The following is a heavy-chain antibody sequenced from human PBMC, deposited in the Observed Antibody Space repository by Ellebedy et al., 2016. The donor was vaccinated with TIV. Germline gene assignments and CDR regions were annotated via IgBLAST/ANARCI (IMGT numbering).Heavy chain of an antibody. V-gene: IGHV1-3*01. Sequence: AASVKVSCKASGYTFTSYAMHWVRQAPGQRPEWMGWINAGIGNTKYSDNFQGRVTITTDTSASTAYMELSSLRSEDTAVYYCARRFDIVTGSYPRGYYGLDIWGQGTTVTVSS. CDR3: ARRFDIVTGSYPRGYYGLDI. D-gene: IGHD3-9*01. J-gene: IGHJ6*02. CDR1: GYTFTSYA. CDR2: INAGIGNT.